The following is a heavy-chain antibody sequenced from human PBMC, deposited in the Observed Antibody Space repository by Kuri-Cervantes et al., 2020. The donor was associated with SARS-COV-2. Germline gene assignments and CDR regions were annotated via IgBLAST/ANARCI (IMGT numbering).Heavy chain of an antibody. Sequence: GESLKISCAASGFTFSSYWMSWVRQAPGKGLEWVANIKQDGSEKYYVDSVKGRFTISGDNAKNSLYLHMNSLRAEDTAVYYCAREALYCGGDCYSRGLGWFDPWGQGTLVTVSS. D-gene: IGHD2-21*01. V-gene: IGHV3-7*01. J-gene: IGHJ5*02. CDR3: AREALYCGGDCYSRGLGWFDP. CDR2: IKQDGSEK. CDR1: GFTFSSYW.